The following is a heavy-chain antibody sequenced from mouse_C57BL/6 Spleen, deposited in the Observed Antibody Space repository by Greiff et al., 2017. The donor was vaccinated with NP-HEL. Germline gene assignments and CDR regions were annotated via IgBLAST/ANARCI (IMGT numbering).Heavy chain of an antibody. CDR2: IDPENGGT. J-gene: IGHJ3*01. V-gene: IGHV1-15*01. D-gene: IGHD4-1*01. CDR1: GYTFTDYE. CDR3: TRSPSWDY. Sequence: VQLQQSGAELVRPGASVTLSCKASGYTFTDYEMHWVKQTPVHGLEWIGAIDPENGGTAYNQKFKGKAILTADKSSSTAYIELRCLTSEDSAVYYCTRSPSWDYWGQGTLVTVSA.